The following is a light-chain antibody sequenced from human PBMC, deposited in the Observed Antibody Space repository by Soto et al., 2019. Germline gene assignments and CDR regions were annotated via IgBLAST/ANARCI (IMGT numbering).Light chain of an antibody. Sequence: EIVMTQSPATLSVSPGESATLSCRSSQSVGSNLAWYRQKPGQAPRLLIFAASTRATGIPARFSGGGSGTEFTLTISSLQSEDFAVYYCQQYNDWPPITFGQGTRLEIK. J-gene: IGKJ5*01. V-gene: IGKV3-15*01. CDR2: AAS. CDR1: QSVGSN. CDR3: QQYNDWPPIT.